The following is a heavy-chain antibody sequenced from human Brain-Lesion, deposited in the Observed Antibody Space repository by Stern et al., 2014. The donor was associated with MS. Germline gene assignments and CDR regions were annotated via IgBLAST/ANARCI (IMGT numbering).Heavy chain of an antibody. CDR3: ATLSPGAGGNYYRHFDY. D-gene: IGHD1-26*01. CDR2: VYPEDGET. V-gene: IGHV1-24*01. Sequence: QVQLVESGAEVKKPGASVKVSCKVSGYTLTELSMHWVRQAPRKGLEWMGGVYPEDGETIYAQKFQGRVTMTEDTSTDTAYMELSSLRSEDTAVYYCATLSPGAGGNYYRHFDYWGQGTLVTVSS. J-gene: IGHJ4*02. CDR1: GYTLTELS.